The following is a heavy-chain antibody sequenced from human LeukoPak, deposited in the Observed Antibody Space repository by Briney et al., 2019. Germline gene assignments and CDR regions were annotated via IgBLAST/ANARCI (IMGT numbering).Heavy chain of an antibody. V-gene: IGHV3-72*01. D-gene: IGHD1-20*01. CDR3: ARAGITGPISFDY. CDR1: GFTFSDHY. J-gene: IGHJ4*02. CDR2: SRNKASSYTT. Sequence: GGSLRLSCAASGFTFSDHYMDWVRQAPGKGLEWVGRSRNKASSYTTEYAASVAGRSTISRDESKNSLYLQMNSLKTEDTAVYFCARAGITGPISFDYWGRGTLVAVSS.